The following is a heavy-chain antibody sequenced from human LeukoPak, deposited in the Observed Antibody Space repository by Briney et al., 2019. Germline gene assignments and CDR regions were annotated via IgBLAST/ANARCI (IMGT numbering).Heavy chain of an antibody. CDR3: ARLGAGPTYYDFWSGYSSFYFDY. Sequence: SETLSLTCTVSGGSITTYYWSWIRQSPGKGLEWIGYIYHSGSTNYNPSLKSRVTMSVDMSNNQFSLRLSSVTAADTAVYYCARLGAGPTYYDFWSGYSSFYFDYWGQGTLVTVSS. CDR1: GGSITTYY. V-gene: IGHV4-59*08. J-gene: IGHJ4*02. D-gene: IGHD3-3*01. CDR2: IYHSGST.